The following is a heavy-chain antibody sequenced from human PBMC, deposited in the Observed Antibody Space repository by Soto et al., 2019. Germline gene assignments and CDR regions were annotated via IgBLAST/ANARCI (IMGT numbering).Heavy chain of an antibody. D-gene: IGHD3-9*01. CDR3: ATESSYAQCEWALDI. CDR2: IGTAGDT. CDR1: GFTFSSYD. V-gene: IGHV3-13*01. Sequence: PGGSLRLSCAASGFTFSSYDMHWVRQATGKGLEWVSAIGTAGDTYYPGSVKGRFTISRENAKNSLYLQMNSLRAGDTAVYYCATESSYAQCEWALDIRAQETLVTGSS. J-gene: IGHJ4*03.